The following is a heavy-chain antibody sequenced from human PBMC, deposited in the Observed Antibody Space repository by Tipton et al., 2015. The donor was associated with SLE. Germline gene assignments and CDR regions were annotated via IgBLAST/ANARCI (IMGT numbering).Heavy chain of an antibody. CDR2: IYYSGST. CDR1: GASISSYS. CDR3: ARVVKGSSWYWFDP. D-gene: IGHD6-13*01. J-gene: IGHJ5*02. V-gene: IGHV4-59*01. Sequence: LRLSCTVSGASISSYSWSWIRQPPGKGLEWIGYIYYSGSTNYNPSLKSRVTISVDTSKKQFSLKPSSVTAADTAVYYCARVVKGSSWYWFDPWGQGTLVTVSS.